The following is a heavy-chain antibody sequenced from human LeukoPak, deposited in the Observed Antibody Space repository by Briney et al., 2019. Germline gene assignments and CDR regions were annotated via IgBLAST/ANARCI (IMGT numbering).Heavy chain of an antibody. CDR3: ASRLDFWSGYLTRFDP. CDR1: GFTFSSYS. CDR2: ISSGSNYI. J-gene: IGHJ5*02. D-gene: IGHD3-3*01. Sequence: SGGSLRLSCAASGFTFSSYSMVWVRQAPGKGLEWVSSISSGSNYIYYADSVKGRFTISRDNARTSLYLQMNSLRAEDTAVYYCASRLDFWSGYLTRFDPWGQGTLVTVSS. V-gene: IGHV3-21*06.